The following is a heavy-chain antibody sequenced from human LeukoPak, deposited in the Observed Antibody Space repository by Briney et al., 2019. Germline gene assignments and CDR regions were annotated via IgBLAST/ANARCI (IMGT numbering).Heavy chain of an antibody. J-gene: IGHJ4*02. D-gene: IGHD6-6*01. V-gene: IGHV4-61*02. Sequence: PSETLSLTCTVSGGSISSGSYYWSWIRQPAGKGLEWIGRIYTSGSTNYNPSLKSRVTISADTSKNQFSLKLSSVTAADTAVYYCARASIAARWYFDYWGQGTLVTVSS. CDR1: GGSISSGSYY. CDR2: IYTSGST. CDR3: ARASIAARWYFDY.